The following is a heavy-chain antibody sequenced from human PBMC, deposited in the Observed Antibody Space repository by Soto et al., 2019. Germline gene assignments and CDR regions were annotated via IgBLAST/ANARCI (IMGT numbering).Heavy chain of an antibody. CDR1: GGSISSGGYY. V-gene: IGHV4-31*03. CDR2: IYYSGST. CDR3: ARDRGYCSGGSCYHWLDP. Sequence: TSEPLSLTCTVSGGSISSGGYYWSLIRQHAGKGLEWIGYIYYSGSTYYNPSLKSRVTISVDTSKNQFSLKLSSVTAADTAVYYCARDRGYCSGGSCYHWLDPWGQGTLVTVSS. J-gene: IGHJ5*02. D-gene: IGHD2-15*01.